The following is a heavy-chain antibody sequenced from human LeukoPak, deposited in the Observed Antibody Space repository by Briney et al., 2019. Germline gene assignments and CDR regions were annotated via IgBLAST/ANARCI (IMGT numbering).Heavy chain of an antibody. D-gene: IGHD5-18*01. Sequence: ASVKVSCKASGYTFTGYYMHWVRQAPGQGLEWMGWINPNSGGTNYAQKFRGWVTMTRDTSISTAYMELSRLRSDDTAVYYCARASGDTAKDFDYWGQGTLVTVSS. CDR2: INPNSGGT. V-gene: IGHV1-2*04. CDR3: ARASGDTAKDFDY. J-gene: IGHJ4*02. CDR1: GYTFTGYY.